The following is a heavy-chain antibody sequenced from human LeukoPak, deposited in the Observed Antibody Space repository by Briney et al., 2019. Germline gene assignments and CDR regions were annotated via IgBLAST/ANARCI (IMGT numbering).Heavy chain of an antibody. CDR2: ISYDGSNK. V-gene: IGHV3-30*18. J-gene: IGHJ4*02. CDR3: AKEYDSGGYGANFDY. Sequence: GGSLRLSCAASGFTFSSYGMHWVRQAPGKGLEWVAVISYDGSNKYYADSVKGRFTISRDNSRNTMYLQMDSLRAEDTAVYYCAKEYDSGGYGANFDYWGQGALVTVSS. D-gene: IGHD3-10*01. CDR1: GFTFSSYG.